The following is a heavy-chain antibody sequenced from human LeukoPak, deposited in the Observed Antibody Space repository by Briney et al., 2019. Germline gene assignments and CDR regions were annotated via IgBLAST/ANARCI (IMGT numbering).Heavy chain of an antibody. CDR2: IKSKTDGGTT. Sequence: GGSLRLSCAASGITVSSNYMSWVRQAPGKGLEWGGLIKSKTDGGTTDYAAPVKGRFTISRDDSKNTLYLQMNSLKTEDTAVYYCTTEPDFWSGYHPWDYWGQGTLVTVSS. J-gene: IGHJ4*02. CDR1: GITVSSNY. CDR3: TTEPDFWSGYHPWDY. D-gene: IGHD3-3*01. V-gene: IGHV3-15*01.